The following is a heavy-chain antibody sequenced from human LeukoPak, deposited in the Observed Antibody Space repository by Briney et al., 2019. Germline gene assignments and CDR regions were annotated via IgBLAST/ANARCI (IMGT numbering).Heavy chain of an antibody. D-gene: IGHD3-10*01. CDR3: ARVPPFGFSYYFDY. Sequence: SQTLSLTCTVSGGSISSGSYYWSWIRQPAGKGLEWIGRIYTSGSTNYNPSLKSRVTISVDTSKNQFSLKLSSVTAADTAVYYCARVPPFGFSYYFDYWGQGTLVTVSS. CDR2: IYTSGST. J-gene: IGHJ4*02. V-gene: IGHV4-61*02. CDR1: GGSISSGSYY.